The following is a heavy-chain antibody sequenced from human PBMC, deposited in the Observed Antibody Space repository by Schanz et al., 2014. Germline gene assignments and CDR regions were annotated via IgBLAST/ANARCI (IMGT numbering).Heavy chain of an antibody. J-gene: IGHJ3*02. D-gene: IGHD5-18*01. Sequence: QVQLVQSGAEVKKPGASVKVSCKASGYTFSDYGITWVRQAPGQGLEWVGWISPYTGNTHYFDKMEGRVTMTTDTSTSTAYMDLRSLRSDDTALYYCTRGGYNYALSAFDIWGQGTTVTVSS. CDR2: ISPYTGNT. V-gene: IGHV1-18*01. CDR1: GYTFSDYG. CDR3: TRGGYNYALSAFDI.